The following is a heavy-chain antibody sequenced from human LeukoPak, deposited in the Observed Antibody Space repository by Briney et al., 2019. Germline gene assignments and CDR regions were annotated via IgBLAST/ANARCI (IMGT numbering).Heavy chain of an antibody. J-gene: IGHJ6*02. Sequence: NHGESLKISCQGSGYSFTSYWIGWVRQLPGKGLEWMGIIYPGDSDTRYSPSFQGQVTISADKSISTAYLQWSSLKASDTAMYYCARARGGDIVATIAPYYYYSMDAWGQGTTVTVSS. CDR2: IYPGDSDT. D-gene: IGHD5-12*01. CDR3: ARARGGDIVATIAPYYYYSMDA. V-gene: IGHV5-51*01. CDR1: GYSFTSYW.